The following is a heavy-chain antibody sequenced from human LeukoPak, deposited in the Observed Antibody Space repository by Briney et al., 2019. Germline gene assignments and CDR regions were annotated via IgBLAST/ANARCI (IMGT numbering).Heavy chain of an antibody. V-gene: IGHV1-2*02. D-gene: IGHD3-22*01. J-gene: IGHJ4*02. CDR3: ARTYYDSRGYYYFDY. Sequence: ASVTVSCKASGYTFTVYYIHWVRQAPGQGLEWMGWINPNSGGTNYARKFQGRVTMTRDTSITTAYMELTRLISDETAVYYCARTYYDSRGYYYFDYWGQGTLVTV. CDR1: GYTFTVYY. CDR2: INPNSGGT.